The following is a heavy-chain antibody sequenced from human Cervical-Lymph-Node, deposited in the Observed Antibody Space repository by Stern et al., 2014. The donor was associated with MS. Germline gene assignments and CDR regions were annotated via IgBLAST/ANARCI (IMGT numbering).Heavy chain of an antibody. D-gene: IGHD2-2*01. CDR2: IYYNGNNE. V-gene: IGHV3-33*01. CDR1: GFAFSGYV. Sequence: VQLVESGGGVVQPGRSLRLSCAASGFAFSGYVMHWLRQSPGKRLEWVALIYYNGNNEKYADSVKGRFTISRDNSKNTLYLQMNSLRAEDTAVYYCARDNNQLWPNNGFDPWGQGTLVAVSS. CDR3: ARDNNQLWPNNGFDP. J-gene: IGHJ5*02.